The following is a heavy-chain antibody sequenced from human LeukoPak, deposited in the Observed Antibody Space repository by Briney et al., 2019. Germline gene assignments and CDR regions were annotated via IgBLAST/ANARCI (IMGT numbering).Heavy chain of an antibody. D-gene: IGHD3-10*01. CDR3: ARGNTYYYGSGSYYHLSP. CDR1: GGSISSGSYY. V-gene: IGHV4-61*02. J-gene: IGHJ5*02. Sequence: SETLSLTRTVPGGSISSGSYYWSWIRQPAGKGLEWIGRIYTSGSTNYNPSLKSRVTISVDTSKNQFSPKLSSVTAADTAVYYCARGNTYYYGSGSYYHLSPWGQGTLVTVSS. CDR2: IYTSGST.